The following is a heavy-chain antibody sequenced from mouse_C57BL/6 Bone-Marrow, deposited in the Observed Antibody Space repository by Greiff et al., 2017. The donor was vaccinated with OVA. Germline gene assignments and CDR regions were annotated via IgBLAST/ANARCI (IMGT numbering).Heavy chain of an antibody. Sequence: EVHLVESGGGLVKPGGSLKLSCAASGFTFSSYAMSWVRQTPEKRLEWVATISDGGSYTYYPDNVQGRFTISRDNAKNNLYLQMSHLKSEDTAMYYCARDDYTYAMDYWGQGTSVTVSS. CDR2: ISDGGSYT. D-gene: IGHD2-12*01. J-gene: IGHJ4*01. V-gene: IGHV5-4*01. CDR3: ARDDYTYAMDY. CDR1: GFTFSSYA.